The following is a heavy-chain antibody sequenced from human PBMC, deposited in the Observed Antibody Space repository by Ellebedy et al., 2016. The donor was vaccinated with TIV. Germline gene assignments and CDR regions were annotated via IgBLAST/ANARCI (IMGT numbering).Heavy chain of an antibody. D-gene: IGHD2-8*01. Sequence: AASVKVSCKASGYSFTGHYMHWVRQAPGPGLEWMGWINPDSGDTNYAQKFQGWVTLTRDTSINTAYMELSRLTSDDTAIYYCARDKYTKEGFDPWGQGTLVTVSS. J-gene: IGHJ5*02. V-gene: IGHV1-2*04. CDR1: GYSFTGHY. CDR2: INPDSGDT. CDR3: ARDKYTKEGFDP.